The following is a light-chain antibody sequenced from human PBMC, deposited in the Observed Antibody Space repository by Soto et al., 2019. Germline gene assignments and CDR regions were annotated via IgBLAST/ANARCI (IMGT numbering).Light chain of an antibody. V-gene: IGKV3D-15*01. J-gene: IGKJ2*01. CDR1: QSVSSN. CDR3: QQYNNWPPLYT. Sequence: EIVMTQSPATLSVSPGERATLSCRASQSVSSNLAWYQQKPGQAPRLLIYGASIRATGIPARFSGSGSGTECTLTISSLQSEDFAVYYCQQYNNWPPLYTFGQGTKLEIK. CDR2: GAS.